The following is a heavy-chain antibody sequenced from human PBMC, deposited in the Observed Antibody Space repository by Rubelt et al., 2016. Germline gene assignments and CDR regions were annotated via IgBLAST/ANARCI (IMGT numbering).Heavy chain of an antibody. V-gene: IGHV4-39*07. D-gene: IGHD4-17*01. CDR3: ARELDYGDSVVGYYFDY. Sequence: IYYSGSTYYNPSLKSRVTISVDTSQNQFSLKLSSVTAADPAVYYCARELDYGDSVVGYYFDYWGQGTLVTVSS. J-gene: IGHJ4*02. CDR2: IYYSGST.